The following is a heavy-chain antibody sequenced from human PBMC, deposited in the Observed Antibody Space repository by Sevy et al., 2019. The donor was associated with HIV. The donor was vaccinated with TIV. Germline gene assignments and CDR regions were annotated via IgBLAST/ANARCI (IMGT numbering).Heavy chain of an antibody. D-gene: IGHD3-10*01. CDR1: GFTFSSYD. CDR3: ARDRHGSGSSFDY. Sequence: GGSLRLSCAASGFTFSSYDMHWVRQATGKGLEWVSAIGTAGDTYYPGSVKGRFSISRENAENSLYLQMNSLRAGDTAVYYCARDRHGSGSSFDYWGHGTLVTVSS. V-gene: IGHV3-13*01. CDR2: IGTAGDT. J-gene: IGHJ4*01.